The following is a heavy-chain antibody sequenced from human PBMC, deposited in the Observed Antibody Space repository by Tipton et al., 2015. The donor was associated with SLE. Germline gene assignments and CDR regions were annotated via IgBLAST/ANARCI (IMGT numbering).Heavy chain of an antibody. Sequence: QLVQSGAEVKKPGASVKVSCMASGYTFTSYYTHFVRQAPGQGLEWMGIINLSGGSTTYPQKFQGRVTMTRDTSTKTVYLELSSLRSEDTAIYYCAREGGGFDYWGQGTLVTVSS. V-gene: IGHV1-46*01. CDR3: AREGGGFDY. D-gene: IGHD1-26*01. CDR1: GYTFTSYY. CDR2: INLSGGST. J-gene: IGHJ4*02.